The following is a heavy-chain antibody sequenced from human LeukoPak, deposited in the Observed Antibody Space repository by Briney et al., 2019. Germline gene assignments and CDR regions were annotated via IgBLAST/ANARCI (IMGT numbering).Heavy chain of an antibody. Sequence: GGSLRLSCAASGFTFRSFAMHWVRQAPGKGLEWAADISFDGSFRYYADSVKGRFTISRDNSKNTVYLQMSSLRTEDTAVYYCAKLGDLDTAMVFESWGQGTLVTVSS. CDR3: AKLGDLDTAMVFES. CDR2: ISFDGSFR. D-gene: IGHD5-18*01. V-gene: IGHV3-30*18. CDR1: GFTFRSFA. J-gene: IGHJ4*02.